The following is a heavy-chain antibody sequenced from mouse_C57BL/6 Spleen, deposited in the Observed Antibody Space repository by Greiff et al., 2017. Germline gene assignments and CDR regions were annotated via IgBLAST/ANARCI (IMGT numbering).Heavy chain of an antibody. D-gene: IGHD4-1*01. V-gene: IGHV5-4*01. Sequence: EVQLVESGGGLVKPGGSLKLSCAASGFTFSSYAMSWVRQTPGKRLEWVATISDGGSYTYYPDNVKGRFTISRDNAKNNPYLQMSHLKSEDTAMXYCARGDWEADYWGQGTTLTVSS. CDR2: ISDGGSYT. J-gene: IGHJ2*01. CDR3: ARGDWEADY. CDR1: GFTFSSYA.